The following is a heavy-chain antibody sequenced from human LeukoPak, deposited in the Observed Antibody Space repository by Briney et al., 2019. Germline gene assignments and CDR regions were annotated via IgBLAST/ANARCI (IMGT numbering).Heavy chain of an antibody. J-gene: IGHJ4*02. CDR3: ARHDSAPDY. D-gene: IGHD6-6*01. V-gene: IGHV5-51*01. CDR1: GYKFTTYW. Sequence: HGESLQISCKGSGYKFTTYWIGWVRQVPGKGLEWMGIIYPGDSDTRYSPSFQGQVTISADKSISSAYLQWSSLKASDTAMYYCARHDSAPDYWGQGTLVTVSS. CDR2: IYPGDSDT.